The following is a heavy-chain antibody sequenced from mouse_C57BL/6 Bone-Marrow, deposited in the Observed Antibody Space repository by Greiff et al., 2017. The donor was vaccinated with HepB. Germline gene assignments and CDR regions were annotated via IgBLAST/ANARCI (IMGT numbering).Heavy chain of an antibody. V-gene: IGHV1-82*01. CDR2: IYPGDGDT. CDR1: GYAFSSSW. D-gene: IGHD2-3*01. Sequence: QVQLQQSGPELVKPGASVKISCKASGYAFSSSWMNWVKQRPGKGLEWIGRIYPGDGDTNYNGKFKGKATLTADKSSSTAYMQLSSLTSEDSAVYFCARYDGEYKGWYFDVWGTGTTVTVSS. J-gene: IGHJ1*03. CDR3: ARYDGEYKGWYFDV.